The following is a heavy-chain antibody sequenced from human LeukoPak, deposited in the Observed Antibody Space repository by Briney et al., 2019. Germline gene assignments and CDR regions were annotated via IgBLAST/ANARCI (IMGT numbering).Heavy chain of an antibody. D-gene: IGHD5-24*01. V-gene: IGHV4-59*05. J-gene: IGHJ4*02. CDR2: IYYSGST. CDR1: GGSISSYY. Sequence: SETLSLTCTVSGGSISSYYWSWLRQPPGKGLEWIGSIYYSGSTYYNPSLKSRVTISVDTSKNQFSLKLSSVTAADTAVYYCARGGEMGILIDYWGQGTLVTVSS. CDR3: ARGGEMGILIDY.